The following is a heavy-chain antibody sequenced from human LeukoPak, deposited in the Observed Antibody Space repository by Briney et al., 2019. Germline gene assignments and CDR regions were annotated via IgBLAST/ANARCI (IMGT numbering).Heavy chain of an antibody. CDR2: FSGGGPTT. CDR3: AKALVRGDLDY. Sequence: PGGSLRLSCAASGFTFSNYGMSWVRQAPGKGLWWVSGFSGGGPTTYYSDSVKGRFTISRDNSKNTLYLQMNSLRVEDTAIYYCAKALVRGDLDYWGQGTLVTVSS. V-gene: IGHV3-23*01. J-gene: IGHJ4*02. CDR1: GFTFSNYG. D-gene: IGHD3-10*01.